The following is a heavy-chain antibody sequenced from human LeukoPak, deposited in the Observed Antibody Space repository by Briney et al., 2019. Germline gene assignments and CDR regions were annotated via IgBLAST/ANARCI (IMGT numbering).Heavy chain of an antibody. Sequence: PGGSLRLSCAASGFTFSLFGMTWVRQAPGKGLEWISYISSSRRTINYAASVKGRFTISRDNAKNSLYLQMNNLRAEDTAVYYCARDGDSGGYYYGPFDNWGQGTLVTVSS. J-gene: IGHJ4*02. V-gene: IGHV3-48*04. CDR2: ISSSRRTI. D-gene: IGHD3-22*01. CDR3: ARDGDSGGYYYGPFDN. CDR1: GFTFSLFG.